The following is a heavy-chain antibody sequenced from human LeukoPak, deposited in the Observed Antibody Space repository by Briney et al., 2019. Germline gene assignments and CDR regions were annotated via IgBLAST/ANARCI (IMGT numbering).Heavy chain of an antibody. Sequence: SETLSLTCAVYGGSFSGYYWSWLRQPPGKGLEWLGEINHSGSTNYNPSLKSRVTISVDTSKNQFSLKLSSVTAADTAVYYCAREPQDHSSEDYWGQGTLVTVSS. D-gene: IGHD6-19*01. CDR1: GGSFSGYY. V-gene: IGHV4-34*01. CDR2: INHSGST. CDR3: AREPQDHSSEDY. J-gene: IGHJ4*02.